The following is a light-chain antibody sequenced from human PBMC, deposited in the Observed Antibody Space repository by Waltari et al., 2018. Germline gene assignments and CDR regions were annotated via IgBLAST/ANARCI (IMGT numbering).Light chain of an antibody. V-gene: IGKV1-9*01. CDR1: QGISNY. J-gene: IGKJ1*01. CDR2: ASY. CDR3: QQLNSYVWT. Sequence: DIQLTQSPSFLSASVGDQVTITCRSSQGISNYLAWYQQKPGKAPKLRIYASYTLQSGVPSRFSGSGSGTEFTFTIRSTQTEDFATYYCQQLNSYVWTFGQGTKVEIK.